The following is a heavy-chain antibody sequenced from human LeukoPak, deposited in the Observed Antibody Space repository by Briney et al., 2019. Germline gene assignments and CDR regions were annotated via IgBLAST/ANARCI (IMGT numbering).Heavy chain of an antibody. Sequence: PGGSLRLSCAASGFTFSSYGMHWVRQAPGKGLEWVAVISYDGSNKYYADSVKGRFTISRDNSKNTLYLQMNSLRAEDTAVYYCAKDIKRHGSGWYYFDYWGQGTLVTVSS. CDR3: AKDIKRHGSGWYYFDY. V-gene: IGHV3-30*18. CDR1: GFTFSSYG. J-gene: IGHJ4*02. CDR2: ISYDGSNK. D-gene: IGHD6-19*01.